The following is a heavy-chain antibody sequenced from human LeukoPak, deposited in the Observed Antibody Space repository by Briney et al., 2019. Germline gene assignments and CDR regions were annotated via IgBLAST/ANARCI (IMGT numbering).Heavy chain of an antibody. CDR3: ARSYGNNWFDP. CDR1: GGSFSKHQ. D-gene: IGHD1-26*01. CDR2: INDGGST. V-gene: IGHV4-34*01. J-gene: IGHJ5*02. Sequence: SSETLSLTCAVYGGSFSKHQWSWIRQPPGKGLEWIGEINDGGSTNYNPSLKSRVTISVDTSKNQFSLKLSSVTAADTAVYYCARSYGNNWFDPWGQGTLVTVSS.